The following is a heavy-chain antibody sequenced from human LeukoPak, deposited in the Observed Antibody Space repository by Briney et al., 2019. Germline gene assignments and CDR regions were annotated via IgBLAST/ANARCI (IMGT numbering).Heavy chain of an antibody. CDR3: ARGGGGWNAWFDP. CDR2: IYYSGST. Sequence: SETLSLTCTVSGDSISSYYWSWIRQPPGKGLEWIGYIYYSGSTSYNPPLKSRVTISVDTSKNQFSLKLSSVTAADTAVYYCARGGGGWNAWFDPWGQGTLVTVSS. CDR1: GDSISSYY. V-gene: IGHV4-59*01. D-gene: IGHD1-1*01. J-gene: IGHJ5*02.